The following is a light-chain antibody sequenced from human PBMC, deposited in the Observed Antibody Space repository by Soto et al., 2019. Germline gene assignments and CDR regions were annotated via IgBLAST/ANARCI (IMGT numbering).Light chain of an antibody. CDR1: SMDVGGYNY. CDR2: DVS. Sequence: QSALTQPRSVSGSPGQSVTISCTGTSMDVGGYNYVSWYQQHPGKAPKLMIYDVSKRPSGVPDRFSGAKSGHTASLTISGLQAEDEADYYCCAYAGSVVFGGGTKLTVL. J-gene: IGLJ2*01. V-gene: IGLV2-11*01. CDR3: CAYAGSVV.